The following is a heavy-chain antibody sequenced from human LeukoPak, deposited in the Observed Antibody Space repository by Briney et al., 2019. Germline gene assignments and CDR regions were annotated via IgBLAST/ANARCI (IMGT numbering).Heavy chain of an antibody. J-gene: IGHJ4*02. CDR3: ARSDYGDYVPLDY. CDR2: IYYSGST. D-gene: IGHD4-17*01. CDR1: GGSISSSSYY. V-gene: IGHV4-39*01. Sequence: SETLSLTCTVSGGSISSSSYYWGWIRQPPGKGLEWIGSIYYSGSTYYNPSLKSRVTISVDTSKNQFSLKLSSVTAADTAVYYCARSDYGDYVPLDYWGQGVLVTVSS.